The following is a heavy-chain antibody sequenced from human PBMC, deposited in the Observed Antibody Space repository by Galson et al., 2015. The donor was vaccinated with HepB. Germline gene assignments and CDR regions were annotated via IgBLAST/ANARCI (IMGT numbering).Heavy chain of an antibody. CDR1: GYTFTSYY. CDR2: INPSGGST. Sequence: SVKVSCKASGYTFTSYYMHWVRQAPGQGLEWMGIINPSGGSTSYAQKFQGRVTMTRDTSTSTVYMELSSLRSEDTAVYYCARGDRVMTTVVPAEYFQHWGQGTLVTVSS. CDR3: ARGDRVMTTVVPAEYFQH. V-gene: IGHV1-46*03. D-gene: IGHD4-23*01. J-gene: IGHJ1*01.